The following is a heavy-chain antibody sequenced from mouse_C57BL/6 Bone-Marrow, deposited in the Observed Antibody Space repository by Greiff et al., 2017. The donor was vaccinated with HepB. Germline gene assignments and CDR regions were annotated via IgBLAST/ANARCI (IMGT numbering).Heavy chain of an antibody. D-gene: IGHD6-1*01. CDR1: GFTFSDYG. CDR2: ISNLADSI. CDR3: ARHSLWYFDV. J-gene: IGHJ1*03. Sequence: EVMLVESGGGLVQPGGSLKLSCAASGFTFSDYGMAWVRQAPRKGPEWVAFISNLADSIYYADTVTGRFTISRENAKNTLYLEMSSLRSEDTAMYYCARHSLWYFDVWGTGTTVTVSS. V-gene: IGHV5-15*04.